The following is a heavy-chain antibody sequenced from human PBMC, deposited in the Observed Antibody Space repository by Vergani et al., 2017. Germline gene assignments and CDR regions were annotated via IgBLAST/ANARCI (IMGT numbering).Heavy chain of an antibody. D-gene: IGHD5-12*01. CDR2: FDPEDGET. J-gene: IGHJ3*02. Sequence: QVQLVQSGAEVKKPGASVKVSCKVSGYTLTELSMHWVRQAPGIGLEWMGGFDPEDGETIYAQKFQGRVTMTEDTSTDTAYMELSSLRSEDTAVYYCATELDTVATILDPRSGAFDIWGQGTMVTVSS. V-gene: IGHV1-24*01. CDR3: ATELDTVATILDPRSGAFDI. CDR1: GYTLTELS.